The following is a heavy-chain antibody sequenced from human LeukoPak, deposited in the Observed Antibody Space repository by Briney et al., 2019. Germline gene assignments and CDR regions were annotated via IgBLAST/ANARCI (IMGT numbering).Heavy chain of an antibody. CDR1: GGTFSSYA. CDR2: IIPIFGTA. D-gene: IGHD6-13*01. V-gene: IGHV1-69*13. Sequence: SVKVSCKASGGTFSSYAISWVRQAPGQGLEWMGGIIPIFGTANYAQKFQGRVTITADESTSTAYMELSSLRSEDTAVYYCARENPLVEGFDYWGQGTLVTVSS. CDR3: ARENPLVEGFDY. J-gene: IGHJ4*02.